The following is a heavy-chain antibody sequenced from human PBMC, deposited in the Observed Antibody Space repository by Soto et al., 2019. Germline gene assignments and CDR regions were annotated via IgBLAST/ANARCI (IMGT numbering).Heavy chain of an antibody. V-gene: IGHV4-4*07. Sequence: SETLSLTCTVSGGSISSSYWSWIRQPAGEGLEWIGRIYTSGSTNYNPSLKSRITMPIDTSKNQFSLKLTSVTAADTAVYYCARRVGGYFDFWGQGILVTVSS. CDR1: GGSISSSY. CDR3: ARRVGGYFDF. J-gene: IGHJ4*02. CDR2: IYTSGST.